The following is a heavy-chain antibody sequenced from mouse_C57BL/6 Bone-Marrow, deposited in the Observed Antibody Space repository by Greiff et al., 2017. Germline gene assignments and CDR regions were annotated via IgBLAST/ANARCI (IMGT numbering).Heavy chain of an antibody. D-gene: IGHD5-1*01. CDR1: GFTFSSYA. Sequence: EVQLVESGAGLVKPGGSLKLSCAASGFTFSSYAMSWVRQTPAKSLEWVAYISSGGDYFYYADTVKGRFTISRDNARNTLYLQMRSLKSEDTSMDYCTRGGRGYLAWFAYWGQGTLVTVSA. CDR2: ISSGGDYF. CDR3: TRGGRGYLAWFAY. V-gene: IGHV5-9-1*02. J-gene: IGHJ3*01.